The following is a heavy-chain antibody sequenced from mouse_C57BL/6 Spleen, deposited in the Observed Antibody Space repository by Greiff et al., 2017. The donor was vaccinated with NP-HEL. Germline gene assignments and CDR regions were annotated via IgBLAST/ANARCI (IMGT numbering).Heavy chain of an antibody. CDR1: GYTFTSYW. CDR2: IYPGSGCT. V-gene: IGHV1-55*01. Sequence: QVQLQQPGAELVKPGASVKMSCKASGYTFTSYWITWVKQRPGQGLEWIGDIYPGSGCTNYNEKFKSKATLTVDTSSSTAYMQLSSLTSEDSAVYYGARDGGYYGSSFAYWGQWTLVTVSA. D-gene: IGHD1-1*01. J-gene: IGHJ3*01. CDR3: ARDGGYYGSSFAY.